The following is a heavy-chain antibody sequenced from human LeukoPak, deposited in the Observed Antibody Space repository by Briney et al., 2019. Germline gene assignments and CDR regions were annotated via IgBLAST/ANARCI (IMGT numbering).Heavy chain of an antibody. CDR1: GGSIRSYY. J-gene: IGHJ4*02. V-gene: IGHV4-4*07. CDR3: AREVYYYDSSGYFD. D-gene: IGHD3-22*01. Sequence: PSETLSLTCTVSGGSIRSYYWIWIRQPAGKGLEWIGRIYTSGSTNYNPSLKSRVTMSVDTSKNQFSLKLSSVTAADTAVYYCAREVYYYDSSGYFDWGQGTLVTVSS. CDR2: IYTSGST.